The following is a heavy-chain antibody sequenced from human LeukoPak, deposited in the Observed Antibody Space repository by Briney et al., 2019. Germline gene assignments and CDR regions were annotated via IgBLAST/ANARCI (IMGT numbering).Heavy chain of an antibody. CDR2: IYYSGST. CDR1: SGSISSGGYY. V-gene: IGHV4-31*03. J-gene: IGHJ3*02. Sequence: SETLSLTCTVSSGSISSGGYYWSWIRQHPGKGLEWIGYIYYSGSTYYNPSLKSRVTISVDTSKNQFSLKLSSVTAADTAVYYCAREEVVPAAIRSSAFDIWGQGTMVTVSS. CDR3: AREEVVPAAIRSSAFDI. D-gene: IGHD2-2*01.